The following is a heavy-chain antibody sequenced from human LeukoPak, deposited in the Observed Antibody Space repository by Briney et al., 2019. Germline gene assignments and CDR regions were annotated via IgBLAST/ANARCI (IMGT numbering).Heavy chain of an antibody. CDR2: ISYDGSNK. Sequence: GRSLRLSCAASGFTFSSYGMHWVRQAPGKGLEWVAVISYDGSNKYYADSVKGRFTISRDNSKNTLYLQMNSLRAEDTAVYYCAKDPWAHWGQGTLVTVSS. CDR3: AKDPWAH. CDR1: GFTFSSYG. V-gene: IGHV3-30*18. J-gene: IGHJ4*02. D-gene: IGHD7-27*01.